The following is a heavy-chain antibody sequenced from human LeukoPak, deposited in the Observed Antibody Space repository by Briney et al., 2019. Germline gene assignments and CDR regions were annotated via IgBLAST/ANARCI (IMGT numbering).Heavy chain of an antibody. CDR1: GFTFSSYD. CDR2: ISPSSTRI. D-gene: IGHD1-7*01. J-gene: IGHJ4*02. CDR3: ARMNYVSTGWGAPFDD. V-gene: IGHV3-48*04. Sequence: GGSLRLSCAASGFTFSSYDMNWVRQAPGKGLEWVSYISPSSTRIDYAASVRGRFTISRDNAKRSLFLQVNSLRAEDTAVYYCARMNYVSTGWGAPFDDWGQGTLVTVSS.